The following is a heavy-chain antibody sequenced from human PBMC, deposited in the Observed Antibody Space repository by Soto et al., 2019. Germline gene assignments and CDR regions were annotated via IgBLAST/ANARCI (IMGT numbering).Heavy chain of an antibody. CDR3: ASATSIAVASKET. J-gene: IGHJ4*02. CDR2: ISFYNGHT. D-gene: IGHD6-19*01. V-gene: IGHV1-18*01. Sequence: QVQLVQSGGEVKKPGASVKVSCKASGDTVTKYGISWVRQAPGQGLEWLGWISFYNGHTNYALKFQDRITFTTDPSASTASMELRSLTSDGTAVYYCASATSIAVASKETWGQGTLVTVSS. CDR1: GDTVTKYG.